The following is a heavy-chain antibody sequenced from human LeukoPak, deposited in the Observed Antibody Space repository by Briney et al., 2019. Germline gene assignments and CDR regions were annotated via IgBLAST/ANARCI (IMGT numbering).Heavy chain of an antibody. V-gene: IGHV4-38-2*02. CDR3: ARRLVGTPDYFDY. CDR1: GYSISSGYY. CDR2: IYHSGST. Sequence: SETLSLTCTVSGYSISSGYYWGWIRQPPGKGLEWIGSIYHSGSTYYNPSLKSRVTISVDTSKNQFSLKLSSVTAADTAVYYCARRLVGTPDYFDYWGQGTLVTVSS. D-gene: IGHD4-23*01. J-gene: IGHJ4*02.